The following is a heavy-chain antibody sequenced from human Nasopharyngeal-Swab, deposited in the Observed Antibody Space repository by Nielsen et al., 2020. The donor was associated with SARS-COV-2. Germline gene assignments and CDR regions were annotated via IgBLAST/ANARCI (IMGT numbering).Heavy chain of an antibody. D-gene: IGHD1-26*01. Sequence: SETLSLTCTVSGGSIRNSYWSWIRQPPGKGLEWIGYIYYSGSTNYNPSLKGRVTISVDTSKNKFSLKLSSVTAADTAVYYCARAGKPKPRLPILYSGSYHDKKYSFDYFDDWGQGTLVTVSS. J-gene: IGHJ4*02. CDR2: IYYSGST. CDR3: ARAGKPKPRLPILYSGSYHDKKYSFDYFDD. CDR1: GGSIRNSY. V-gene: IGHV4-59*01.